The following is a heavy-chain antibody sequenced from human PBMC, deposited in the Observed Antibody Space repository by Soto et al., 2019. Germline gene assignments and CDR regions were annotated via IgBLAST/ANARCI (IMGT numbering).Heavy chain of an antibody. J-gene: IGHJ4*02. V-gene: IGHV1-69*13. Sequence: GASVKVSCKASGGTFSSYAISWVRQAPGQGFEWMGGIIPIFGTANYAQKFQGRVTITADESTSTAYMELSSLRSEDTAVYYCARGVVSGVATIVGEYYFDYWGQGTLVTVSS. D-gene: IGHD5-12*01. CDR2: IIPIFGTA. CDR1: GGTFSSYA. CDR3: ARGVVSGVATIVGEYYFDY.